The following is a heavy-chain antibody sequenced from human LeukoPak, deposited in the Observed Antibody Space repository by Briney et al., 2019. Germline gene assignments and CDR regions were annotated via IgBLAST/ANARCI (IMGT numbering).Heavy chain of an antibody. V-gene: IGHV1-69*04. CDR3: ARDCSGGSCYSGFDP. J-gene: IGHJ5*02. CDR1: GGTFSSYA. Sequence: GASVKVSCKASGGTFSSYAISWVRQAPGQGLEWMGRIIPILGIANYAQKFQGRVTITADKSTSTAYMELSSLRSEDTAVYYCARDCSGGSCYSGFDPWGQGTLVTVSS. D-gene: IGHD2-15*01. CDR2: IIPILGIA.